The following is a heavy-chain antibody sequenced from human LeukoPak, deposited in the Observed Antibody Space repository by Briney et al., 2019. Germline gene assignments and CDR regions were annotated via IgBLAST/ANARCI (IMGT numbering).Heavy chain of an antibody. V-gene: IGHV1-8*03. CDR3: ARTTSFTASGYDY. D-gene: IGHD6-25*01. Sequence: ASVKVSCKTSGYTFTTYHINWVRQATGQGLEWLGWVNPYGGDRGYAQKFQGRLSITSDTSISTAYMELGSLRSDDTAVYFCARTTSFTASGYDYWGQGTLVTVSS. J-gene: IGHJ4*02. CDR1: GYTFTTYH. CDR2: VNPYGGDR.